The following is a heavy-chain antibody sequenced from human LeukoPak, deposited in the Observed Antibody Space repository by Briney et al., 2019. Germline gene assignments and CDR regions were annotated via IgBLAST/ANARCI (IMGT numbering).Heavy chain of an antibody. D-gene: IGHD4-17*01. J-gene: IGHJ3*02. V-gene: IGHV1-18*01. Sequence: ASVKVSCKASGYTFTSYGISWVRQAPGQGLEWMGWISAYNGNTNYAQKLQGRVTMTTDTSTSTAYMGLRSLRSDDTAVYYCARGDYGEESDAFDIWGQGTMVTVSS. CDR1: GYTFTSYG. CDR2: ISAYNGNT. CDR3: ARGDYGEESDAFDI.